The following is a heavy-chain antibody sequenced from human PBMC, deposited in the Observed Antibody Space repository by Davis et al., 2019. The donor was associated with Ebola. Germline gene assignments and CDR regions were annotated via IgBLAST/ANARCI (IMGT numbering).Heavy chain of an antibody. CDR3: ARDIRGFDDNNDYFGMDV. D-gene: IGHD3-9*01. V-gene: IGHV3-30-3*01. CDR2: ISYDGSNK. CDR1: GFTFSSYA. Sequence: GESLKISCAASGFTFSSYAMHWVRQAPGKGLEWVAVISYDGSNKYYADSVKGRFTISRDNSKNTLYLQMNSLRAEDTAVYYCARDIRGFDDNNDYFGMDVWGQGTTVTVSS. J-gene: IGHJ6*02.